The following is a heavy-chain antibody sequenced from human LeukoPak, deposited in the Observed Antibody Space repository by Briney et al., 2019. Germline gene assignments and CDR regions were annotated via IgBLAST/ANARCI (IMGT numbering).Heavy chain of an antibody. D-gene: IGHD3-10*01. CDR3: ARDDHHGSRGVGY. V-gene: IGHV4-31*03. Sequence: SETLSLTCTVSGGSISSGGYYWSWIRQHPGKGLEWIGYIYYSGSTYYNPSLKSRVTISVDTSKDQFSLKLSSVTAADTAVYYCARDDHHGSRGVGYWGQGTLVTVSS. J-gene: IGHJ4*02. CDR1: GGSISSGGYY. CDR2: IYYSGST.